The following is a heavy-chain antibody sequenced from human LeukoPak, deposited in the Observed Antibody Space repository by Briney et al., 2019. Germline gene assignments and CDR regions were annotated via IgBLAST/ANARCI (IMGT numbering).Heavy chain of an antibody. CDR3: ARVRVVPAATVDY. Sequence: KSSETLSLTCTVSGGSISSGDYYWSWLRQPPGKGLGWIGYMYYSGSTYYNPSLKSRVTISVDTSKNQFSLKLSSVTAADTAVYYCARVRVVPAATVDYWGQETLVTVSS. V-gene: IGHV4-30-4*08. CDR1: GGSISSGDYY. D-gene: IGHD2-2*01. CDR2: MYYSGST. J-gene: IGHJ4*02.